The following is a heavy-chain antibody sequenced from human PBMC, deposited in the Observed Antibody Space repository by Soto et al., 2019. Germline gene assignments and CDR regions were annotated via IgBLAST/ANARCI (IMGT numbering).Heavy chain of an antibody. CDR3: ARDAIFGVVITGLYYYYGMDV. V-gene: IGHV1-46*01. CDR1: GYTFTSYY. J-gene: IGHJ6*02. D-gene: IGHD3-3*01. Sequence: ASVKVSCKASGYTFTSYYMHWVRQAPGQGLEWMGIINPSGGSTSYAQRFQGRVTMTRDTSTSTVYMELSSLRPEDTAVYYCARDAIFGVVITGLYYYYGMDVWGQGTTVTVSS. CDR2: INPSGGST.